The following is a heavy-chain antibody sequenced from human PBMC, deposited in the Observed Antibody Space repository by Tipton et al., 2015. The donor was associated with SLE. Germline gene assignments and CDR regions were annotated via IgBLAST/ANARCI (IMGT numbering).Heavy chain of an antibody. CDR3: ARRDPDFWSVSLDY. V-gene: IGHV4-34*01. J-gene: IGHJ4*02. CDR1: GGSFSAHS. CDR2: ISHSGRT. Sequence: LRLSCAVYGGSFSAHSWNWIRQPPGKGLEWVAEISHSGRTNYNPTLESRITMSVDTSKNQFSLRLTSVTAADTAVYYCARRDPDFWSVSLDYWAQGTPVPVPS. D-gene: IGHD3-3*01.